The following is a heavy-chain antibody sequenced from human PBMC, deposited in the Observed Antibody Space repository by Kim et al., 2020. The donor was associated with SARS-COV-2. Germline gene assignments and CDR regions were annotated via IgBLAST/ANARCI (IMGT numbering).Heavy chain of an antibody. V-gene: IGHV1-8*01. Sequence: ASVKVSCKASGYTFTSYDINWVRQATGQGLEWMGWMNPNSGNTGYAQKFQGRVTMTRNTSISTAYMELSSLRSEDTAVYYCARSEDANIVVVADWFDPWGQGTLVTVSS. CDR2: MNPNSGNT. CDR1: GYTFTSYD. CDR3: ARSEDANIVVVADWFDP. D-gene: IGHD2-15*01. J-gene: IGHJ5*02.